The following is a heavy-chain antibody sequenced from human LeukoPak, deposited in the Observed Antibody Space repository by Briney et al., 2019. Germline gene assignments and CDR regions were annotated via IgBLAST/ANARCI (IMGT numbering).Heavy chain of an antibody. CDR2: IYPGDSDT. J-gene: IGHJ4*02. V-gene: IGHV5-51*01. Sequence: GESLKISCKGSGYSFTSYWIGWVRQMPGKGLEWVGIIYPGDSDTRYSPSFQGQVTISADKSINTAYLQWSSLKASDTAIYYCARRYCSSTTCRGDFDYWGQGTLVTVSS. CDR1: GYSFTSYW. CDR3: ARRYCSSTTCRGDFDY. D-gene: IGHD2-2*01.